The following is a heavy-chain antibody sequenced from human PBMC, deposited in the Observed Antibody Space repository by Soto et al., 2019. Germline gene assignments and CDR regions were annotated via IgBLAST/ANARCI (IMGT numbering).Heavy chain of an antibody. D-gene: IGHD2-15*01. CDR3: ARLDIWAATYDLDY. Sequence: QLQLQESGPGLVKPSETLSLTCTVSGGSISSSSYYWGWIRQPPGKGLEWIGSIYYSGTTYYNPSLKSRVTFVVDTSKNAASLKLNSVTAADTAVYYCARLDIWAATYDLDYWGQGTLVTVSS. J-gene: IGHJ4*02. CDR2: IYYSGTT. V-gene: IGHV4-39*01. CDR1: GGSISSSSYY.